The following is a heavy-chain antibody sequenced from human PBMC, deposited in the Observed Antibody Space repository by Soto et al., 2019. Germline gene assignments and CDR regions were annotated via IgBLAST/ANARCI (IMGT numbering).Heavy chain of an antibody. V-gene: IGHV1-69*13. Sequence: SVKVSCKASGYTFTSYGISWVRQAPGQGLEWMGGIIPIFGTANYAQKFQGRVTITADESTSTAYMELSSLRSEDTAVYYCATSFLGYCSSTSCYMNWFDPWGQGTLVTVS. CDR3: ATSFLGYCSSTSCYMNWFDP. J-gene: IGHJ5*02. CDR2: IIPIFGTA. CDR1: GYTFTSYG. D-gene: IGHD2-2*02.